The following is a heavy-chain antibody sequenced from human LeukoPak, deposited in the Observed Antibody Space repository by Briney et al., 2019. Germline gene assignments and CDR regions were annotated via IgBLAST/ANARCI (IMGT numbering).Heavy chain of an antibody. V-gene: IGHV3-30-3*01. CDR1: GFPFSSYS. J-gene: IGHJ4*02. Sequence: GGSLRLSCAASGFPFSSYSMTWVRQAPGKGLEWVAVISYDGSNKYYADSVKGRFTISRDNSKNTLYLQMNSLRAEDTAVYYCARPNAGITVAGILDYWGQGTLVTVSS. CDR2: ISYDGSNK. D-gene: IGHD6-19*01. CDR3: ARPNAGITVAGILDY.